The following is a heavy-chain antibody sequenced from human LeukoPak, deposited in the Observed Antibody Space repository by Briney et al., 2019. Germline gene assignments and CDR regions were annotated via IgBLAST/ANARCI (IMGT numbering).Heavy chain of an antibody. Sequence: GESLKISCKASGYRFTEFWIAWVRRTPGKGLEWMGIIYPGDSDVRYSPSFQGQVTISADKSISTAYLQWSSLKASDTAVYYCARSYSNYAYFDYWGQGTLVTVSS. CDR2: IYPGDSDV. CDR3: ARSYSNYAYFDY. D-gene: IGHD4-11*01. CDR1: GYRFTEFW. J-gene: IGHJ4*02. V-gene: IGHV5-51*01.